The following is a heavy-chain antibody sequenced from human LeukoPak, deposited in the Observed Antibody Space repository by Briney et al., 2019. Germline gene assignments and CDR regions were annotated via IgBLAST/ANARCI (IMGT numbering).Heavy chain of an antibody. CDR2: IDTAGNT. Sequence: GGSLRLSCAASGFTFSTYDLHWVRQPTGKGLEWVSAIDTAGNTYYPGSVKGRFTISRENAKNSLYLQMNNVRAGDTAVYYCARTSKVTSVMDIWGQGTMVTVSS. CDR1: GFTFSTYD. D-gene: IGHD3-16*01. J-gene: IGHJ3*02. CDR3: ARTSKVTSVMDI. V-gene: IGHV3-13*04.